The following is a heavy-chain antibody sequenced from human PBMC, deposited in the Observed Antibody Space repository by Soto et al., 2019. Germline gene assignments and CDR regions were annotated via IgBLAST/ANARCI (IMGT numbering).Heavy chain of an antibody. Sequence: GASVKVSCKASGYTFTNYAFSWVRHAPGQGLEWMGWINVYNGNTKYAQKVQGRVTMTTDASTSTAYMELRSLRSDDTAVFYCARGVGSGSYYNQYTWFDPWGQGTLVTVSS. D-gene: IGHD3-10*01. CDR1: GYTFTNYA. CDR3: ARGVGSGSYYNQYTWFDP. J-gene: IGHJ5*02. V-gene: IGHV1-18*01. CDR2: INVYNGNT.